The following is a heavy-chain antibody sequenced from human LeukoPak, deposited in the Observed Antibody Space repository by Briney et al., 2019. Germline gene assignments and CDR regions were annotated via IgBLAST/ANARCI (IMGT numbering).Heavy chain of an antibody. CDR1: GGSISNYY. CDR3: ARYYYDSSGYYFDY. J-gene: IGHJ4*02. CDR2: IFYSGST. D-gene: IGHD3-22*01. V-gene: IGHV4-59*12. Sequence: PSETLSLTCTVSGGSISNYYWTWIRQPPGKGLEWVGYIFYSGSTNYNPSLKSRVTISVDTSKNQFSLKLSSVTAADTAVYYCARYYYDSSGYYFDYWGQGTLVTVSS.